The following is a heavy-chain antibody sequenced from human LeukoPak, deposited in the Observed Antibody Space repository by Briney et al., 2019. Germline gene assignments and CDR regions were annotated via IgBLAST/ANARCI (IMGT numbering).Heavy chain of an antibody. D-gene: IGHD3-9*01. J-gene: IGHJ4*02. Sequence: GGSLRLSCAASGFTFSSYSMNWVRQAPGKGLEWVSSISSSSSYIYYADSVKGRFTISRDNAKNSLYLQMNSLRAEDTAVYYCARGRDDYDILTGYHPNWGQGTLVTVSS. V-gene: IGHV3-21*01. CDR1: GFTFSSYS. CDR2: ISSSSSYI. CDR3: ARGRDDYDILTGYHPN.